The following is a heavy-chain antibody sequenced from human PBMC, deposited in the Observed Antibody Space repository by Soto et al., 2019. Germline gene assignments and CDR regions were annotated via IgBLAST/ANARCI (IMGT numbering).Heavy chain of an antibody. CDR1: EFTFRSYC. CDR2: SSGDGSSA. CDR3: ARSLPSTYRAFDL. Sequence: GGALRLSCAASEFTFRSYCMHWVRQSPGKWLVWVSRSSGDGSSANDADSVKGRLTISRDNAKNTGYLQMDRLRAEETAVYYCARSLPSTYRAFDLWGQGXMVPI. D-gene: IGHD3-16*02. J-gene: IGHJ3*01. V-gene: IGHV3-74*01.